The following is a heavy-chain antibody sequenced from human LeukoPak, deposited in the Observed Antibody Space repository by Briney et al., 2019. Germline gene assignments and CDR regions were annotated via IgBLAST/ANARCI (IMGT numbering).Heavy chain of an antibody. CDR1: GGSISSYY. Sequence: SETLSLTCTVSGGSISSYYWSWIRQPPGKGLEWIGYIYYSGSTNYNPSLKSRVTISVDTSKNQFSLKLSPVTAADTAVYYCARNGYSSGWLDYWGQGTLVTVSS. CDR3: ARNGYSSGWLDY. D-gene: IGHD6-19*01. J-gene: IGHJ4*02. CDR2: IYYSGST. V-gene: IGHV4-59*08.